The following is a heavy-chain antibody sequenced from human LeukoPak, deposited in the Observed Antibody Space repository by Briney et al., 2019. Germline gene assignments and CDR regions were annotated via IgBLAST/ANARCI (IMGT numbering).Heavy chain of an antibody. J-gene: IGHJ6*02. CDR3: ATGTATTYYYYYYGMDI. Sequence: PGGSLRLSCKGSGYIFTSYWIGWVRQMPGKGLEWMGIIYPGDSDTRYSPSFQGQVTISADKSISTAYLQWNSLKASDTAMYYCATGTATTYYYYYYGMDIWGQGTTVTVSS. CDR2: IYPGDSDT. D-gene: IGHD1-7*01. CDR1: GYIFTSYW. V-gene: IGHV5-51*01.